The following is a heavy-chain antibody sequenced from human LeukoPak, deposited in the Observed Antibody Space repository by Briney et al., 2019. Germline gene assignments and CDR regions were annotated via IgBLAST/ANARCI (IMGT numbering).Heavy chain of an antibody. D-gene: IGHD3-10*01. Sequence: SETLSLTCTVSGYSISSGYYWGWIRQPPGKGLEWIGSIYHSGSTYYNPSLKSRVSISLDTSKNQFSLRLNSVTAADTAVYYCAREVNHYGLRRNSFDPWGQGTQVTVSS. CDR1: GYSISSGYY. CDR2: IYHSGST. V-gene: IGHV4-38-2*02. CDR3: AREVNHYGLRRNSFDP. J-gene: IGHJ5*02.